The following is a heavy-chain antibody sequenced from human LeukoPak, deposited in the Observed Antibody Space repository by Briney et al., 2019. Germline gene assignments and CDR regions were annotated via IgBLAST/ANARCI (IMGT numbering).Heavy chain of an antibody. D-gene: IGHD4-11*01. CDR3: ARGRAPLQFYYHGVDV. J-gene: IGHJ6*02. Sequence: GGSLRLSCAVSGFTFSSYSMNWVRQAPGKGLEWVSYISSSSSSIYYADSVKGRFTISRDNAKNLLYLQMNSLRAEDTAVYYCARGRAPLQFYYHGVDVWGQGTTVTVSS. V-gene: IGHV3-48*01. CDR1: GFTFSSYS. CDR2: ISSSSSSI.